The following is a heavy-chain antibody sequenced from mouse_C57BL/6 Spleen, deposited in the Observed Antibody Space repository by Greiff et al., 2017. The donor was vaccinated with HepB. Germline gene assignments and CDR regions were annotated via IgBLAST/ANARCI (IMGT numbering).Heavy chain of an antibody. CDR2: INPSNGGT. CDR3: ARQFINYFDY. D-gene: IGHD1-1*01. V-gene: IGHV1-53*01. CDR1: GYTFTSYW. Sequence: QVQLQQPGTELVKPGASVKLSCKASGYTFTSYWMHWVKQRPGQGLEWMGNINPSNGGTNYNDKFKSKATLTVDKTSSTAYMQLSSLTSEDSAVYYCARQFINYFDYWGQGTTLTVSS. J-gene: IGHJ2*01.